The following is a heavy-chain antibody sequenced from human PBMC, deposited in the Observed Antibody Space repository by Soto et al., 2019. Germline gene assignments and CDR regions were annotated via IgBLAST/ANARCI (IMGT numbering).Heavy chain of an antibody. Sequence: GGSLRLSCSASGFTFSSYAMHWVRQAPGKGLEYVSAISSNGGSTYYADSVKGRFTISRDNSKNTLYLQMSSLRAEDTAVYYCVKEAGIAPSYYFDYWGQGTLLTVSS. D-gene: IGHD6-13*01. CDR2: ISSNGGST. CDR1: GFTFSSYA. V-gene: IGHV3-64D*06. J-gene: IGHJ4*02. CDR3: VKEAGIAPSYYFDY.